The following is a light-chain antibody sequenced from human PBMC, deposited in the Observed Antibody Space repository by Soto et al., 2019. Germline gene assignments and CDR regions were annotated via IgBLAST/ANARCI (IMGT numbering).Light chain of an antibody. CDR3: QTWGTGIQV. V-gene: IGLV4-69*01. J-gene: IGLJ2*01. Sequence: QLVLTQSPSASASLGASVKLTCTLSSGHSSNAIAWHQQQPEKGPRYLMRLNSDGSHSKGDGIPDRFSGSSSGAERYLAISSLQSEDVADYYCQTWGTGIQVFGGGTKLTVL. CDR1: SGHSSNA. CDR2: LNSDGSH.